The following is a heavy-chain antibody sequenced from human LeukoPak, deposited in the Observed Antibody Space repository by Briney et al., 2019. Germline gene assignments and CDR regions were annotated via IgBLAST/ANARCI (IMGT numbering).Heavy chain of an antibody. V-gene: IGHV3-7*01. D-gene: IGHD1-14*01. CDR2: IKDDGSEK. CDR1: GFSFSNYW. Sequence: GGSLRLSCVASGFSFSNYWWSWVRQAPGKGLEWVATIKDDGSEKYSVQGRFTISRDNAKNSLYLQMNSLRVEDTAVYYCAVRRTEDYWGQGTLVTVSS. J-gene: IGHJ4*02. CDR3: AVRRTEDY.